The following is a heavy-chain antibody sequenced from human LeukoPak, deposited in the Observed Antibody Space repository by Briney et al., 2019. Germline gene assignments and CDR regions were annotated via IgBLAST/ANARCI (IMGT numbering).Heavy chain of an antibody. CDR1: GFTFRNIA. D-gene: IGHD5-24*01. CDR3: AREFAFGNILTTIKRGIDY. V-gene: IGHV3-23*01. CDR2: VSASGEST. J-gene: IGHJ4*02. Sequence: GGSLRLSCVAYGFTFRNIALTGVAQTPERGLHGVSTVSASGESTYSADSVQGRFSTSRDNSKRILYLEMNSLRVEDTAIYYCAREFAFGNILTTIKRGIDYWGKGSLVMVSS.